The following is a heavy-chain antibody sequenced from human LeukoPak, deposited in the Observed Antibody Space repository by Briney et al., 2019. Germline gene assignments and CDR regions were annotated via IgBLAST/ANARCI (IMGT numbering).Heavy chain of an antibody. D-gene: IGHD3-9*01. CDR3: AKVAALYYDTLTGYYYYYYYMDV. CDR2: ISGSGGST. Sequence: GGSLRLSCAASGFTFISYAMSWVRQAPGKGLECVSAISGSGGSTYYADSVKGRFTISRDNSKNTLYLQMNSLRAEDTAVYYCAKVAALYYDTLTGYYYYYYYMDVWGKGTTVTVSS. J-gene: IGHJ6*03. CDR1: GFTFISYA. V-gene: IGHV3-23*01.